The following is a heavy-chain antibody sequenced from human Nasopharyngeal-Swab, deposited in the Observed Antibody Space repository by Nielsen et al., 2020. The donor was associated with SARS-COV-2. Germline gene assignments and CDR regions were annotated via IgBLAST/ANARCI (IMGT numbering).Heavy chain of an antibody. V-gene: IGHV3-7*03. D-gene: IGHD4-11*01. J-gene: IGHJ4*02. CDR3: ATHNDYRFEN. CDR2: IKQDGSKK. CDR1: GFTFRRYW. Sequence: GESLKISCVASGFTFRRYWMHWVRQAPGKGLEWVANIKQDGSKKNYVDSVKGRFTISRDDAMNSLYLQMNSLRAEDTAVYYCATHNDYRFENWGQGTLVSVSS.